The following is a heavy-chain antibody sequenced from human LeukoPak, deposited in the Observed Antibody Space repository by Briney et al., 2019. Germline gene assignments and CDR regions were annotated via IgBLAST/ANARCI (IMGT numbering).Heavy chain of an antibody. CDR1: GFTFSSYW. D-gene: IGHD3-9*01. Sequence: QSGGSLRLSCAASGFTFSSYWMSWVRQAPGKGLGWVANIKQDGSEKFYVGSVKGRFTISRDNAKNLLYLQMNSLRAEDTAVYYCARETIGNYFDYWGQGTLVTVSS. V-gene: IGHV3-7*01. CDR3: ARETIGNYFDY. CDR2: IKQDGSEK. J-gene: IGHJ4*02.